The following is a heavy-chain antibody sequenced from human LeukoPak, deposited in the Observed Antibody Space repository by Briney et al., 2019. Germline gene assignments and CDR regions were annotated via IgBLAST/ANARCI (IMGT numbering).Heavy chain of an antibody. CDR3: ARGLYYYYMDV. J-gene: IGHJ6*03. Sequence: SETLSLTCAVYGGSFSGYYWSWIRQPPGKGLEWIGEINHSGSTNYNPSLKSRVTISVDTSKNQFSLKLSSVTAADTAVYYCARGLYYYYMDVWGKGTTVTVSS. CDR1: GGSFSGYY. V-gene: IGHV4-34*01. CDR2: INHSGST.